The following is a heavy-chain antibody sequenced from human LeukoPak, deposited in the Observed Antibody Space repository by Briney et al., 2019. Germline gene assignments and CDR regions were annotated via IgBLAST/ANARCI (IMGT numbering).Heavy chain of an antibody. CDR2: ISSSSSYI. V-gene: IGHV3-21*01. CDR3: ARDGRRRDYCDSGSCYWYFDL. D-gene: IGHD2-15*01. Sequence: PGGFLRLSCAASGFSFSSYTMNWVRQAPGKGLEWVSSISSSSSYIYYADSLKGRFTISRDNAKNSLYLQMNSLRAEDTAVYYCARDGRRRDYCDSGSCYWYFDLWGRGTLVTVSS. CDR1: GFSFSSYT. J-gene: IGHJ2*01.